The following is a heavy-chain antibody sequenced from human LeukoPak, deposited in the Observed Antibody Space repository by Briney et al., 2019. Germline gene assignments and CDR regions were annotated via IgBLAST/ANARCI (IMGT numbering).Heavy chain of an antibody. CDR1: GHRFTSYW. J-gene: IGHJ3*02. D-gene: IGHD4-17*01. Sequence: GESLKISCKGSGHRFTSYWIGWVRQMPGKGLEWMGIIYPADSDTTYSPSSQGQVTISADKSITTAYLQWNSLKASDTAMYYCARLHDYGDHRAAFDIWGPGTMVTVSS. CDR2: IYPADSDT. V-gene: IGHV5-51*01. CDR3: ARLHDYGDHRAAFDI.